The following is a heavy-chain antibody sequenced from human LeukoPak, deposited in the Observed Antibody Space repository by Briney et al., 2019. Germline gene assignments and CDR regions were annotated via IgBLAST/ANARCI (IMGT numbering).Heavy chain of an antibody. CDR2: ISSSSSTI. Sequence: GGSLRLSCAASGFTFSSYSMNWVRQAPGKGLEWVSYISSSSSTIYYADSVKGRFTISRDNAKNSLYLQMNSLRDEDTAVYYCARDKWEFGELYFDYWGQGTLVTVSS. CDR1: GFTFSSYS. D-gene: IGHD3-10*01. J-gene: IGHJ4*02. V-gene: IGHV3-48*02. CDR3: ARDKWEFGELYFDY.